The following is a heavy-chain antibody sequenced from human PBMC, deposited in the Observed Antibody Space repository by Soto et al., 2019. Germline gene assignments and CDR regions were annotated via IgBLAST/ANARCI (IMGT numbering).Heavy chain of an antibody. D-gene: IGHD3-3*01. CDR1: GFTFSNAW. V-gene: IGHV3-15*07. Sequence: GGSLRLSCAASGFTFSNAWMNWVRQAPGKGLEWVGRIKSKTDGGTTDYAAPVKGRFTISRDDSKNTLYLQMNSLKTEDTAVYYCTTEYPPSYYDFWSGYYLYYYYGMDVWGQGTTVTVSS. J-gene: IGHJ6*02. CDR3: TTEYPPSYYDFWSGYYLYYYYGMDV. CDR2: IKSKTDGGTT.